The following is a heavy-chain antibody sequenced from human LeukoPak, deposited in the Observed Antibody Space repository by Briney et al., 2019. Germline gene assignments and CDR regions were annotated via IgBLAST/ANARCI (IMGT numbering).Heavy chain of an antibody. V-gene: IGHV3-66*01. J-gene: IGHJ4*02. Sequence: QSGGSLRLSRAASGFTVSSNYMSWVRQAPGKGLEWVSVIYSGGSTYYADSVKGRFTISRDNSKNTLYLQMNSLRAEDTAVYYCTRDAPLLPKSFDYWGQGTLVTVSS. CDR3: TRDAPLLPKSFDY. CDR2: IYSGGST. CDR1: GFTVSSNY. D-gene: IGHD3-22*01.